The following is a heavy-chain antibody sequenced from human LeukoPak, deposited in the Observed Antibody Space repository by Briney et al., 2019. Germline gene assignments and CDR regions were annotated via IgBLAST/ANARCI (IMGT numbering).Heavy chain of an antibody. Sequence: PSETLSLTCTVSGGSISGYHWSWIRQPAGKGLEWIGRIYPSGSINYNPSLKSRVTLSVDTSKNQFSLKLTSVTAADAAVYYCARDVLYGSGSYRPVGIDPWGQGTLVTVSS. D-gene: IGHD3-10*01. V-gene: IGHV4-4*07. J-gene: IGHJ5*02. CDR1: GGSISGYH. CDR3: ARDVLYGSGSYRPVGIDP. CDR2: IYPSGSI.